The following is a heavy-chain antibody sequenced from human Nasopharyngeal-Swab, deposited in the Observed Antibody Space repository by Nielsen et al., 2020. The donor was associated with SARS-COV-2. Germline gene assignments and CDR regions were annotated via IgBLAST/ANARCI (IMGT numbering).Heavy chain of an antibody. CDR3: ARGGRYQLPFTFQH. Sequence: WIRQPPGKGLEWVANIEQDGSEKYYGDSVKGRFTISRDNAKNSLYLQMNSLRAEDTAVYYCARGGRYQLPFTFQHWGQGTLVTVSS. D-gene: IGHD2-2*01. J-gene: IGHJ1*01. V-gene: IGHV3-7*01. CDR2: IEQDGSEK.